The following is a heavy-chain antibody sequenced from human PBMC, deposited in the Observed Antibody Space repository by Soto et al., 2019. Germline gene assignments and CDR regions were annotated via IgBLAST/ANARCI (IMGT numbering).Heavy chain of an antibody. J-gene: IGHJ3*02. Sequence: EVQLVESGGGLVQPGGSLRLSCAASGFTFDSYNMNWVRQAPGEGLEWVSYISGSSSTIKYADSVKGRFTISRDNAKNSLYLQMNSLRGEDTAVYYCARGGGAWLLLPFDIWGQGTMVAV. CDR3: ARGGGAWLLLPFDI. V-gene: IGHV3-48*01. CDR1: GFTFDSYN. CDR2: ISGSSSTI. D-gene: IGHD3-22*01.